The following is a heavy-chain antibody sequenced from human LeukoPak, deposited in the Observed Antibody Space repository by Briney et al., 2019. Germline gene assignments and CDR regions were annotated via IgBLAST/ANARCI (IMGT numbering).Heavy chain of an antibody. CDR3: ARSGSTAHDY. Sequence: PSETLSLTCTVSGGSITSYYWSWIRQPPGKGLEWIGYIYYSGSTNYNPSLKSRVTISVDTSKNQFSLKLSSVTAADTAVYYRARSGSTAHDYWGQGTLVTVSS. CDR2: IYYSGST. D-gene: IGHD1-26*01. V-gene: IGHV4-59*01. CDR1: GGSITSYY. J-gene: IGHJ4*02.